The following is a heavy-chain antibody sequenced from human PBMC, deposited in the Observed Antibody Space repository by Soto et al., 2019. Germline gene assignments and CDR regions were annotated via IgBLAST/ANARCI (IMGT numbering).Heavy chain of an antibody. CDR3: ASSPEDIVVVPAADNWFDP. CDR2: IIPILGIA. J-gene: IGHJ5*02. CDR1: GGTFSSYT. V-gene: IGHV1-69*02. D-gene: IGHD2-2*01. Sequence: QVQLVQSGAEVKKPGSSVKVSCKASGGTFSSYTISWVRQAPGQGLEWMGRIIPILGIANYAQKFQGRVTIPADKSTSTAYMERSSLRSEDTAVYYCASSPEDIVVVPAADNWFDPWGQGTLVTVSS.